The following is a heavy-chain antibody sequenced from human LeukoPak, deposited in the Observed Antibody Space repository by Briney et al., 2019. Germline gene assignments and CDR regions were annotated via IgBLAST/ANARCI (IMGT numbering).Heavy chain of an antibody. CDR1: GGTLNDYA. CDR2: IIPILDIP. D-gene: IGHD1-1*01. V-gene: IGHV1-69*04. CDR3: AMEYNFGDAFEI. J-gene: IGHJ3*02. Sequence: SVKVSCKASGGTLNDYAINWVRQAPGQGLEWMGRIIPILDIPNYAQKFQGRVTITADKSTSTAYMELSSLRSEDTALYYCAMEYNFGDAFEIWGQGTMVTVSS.